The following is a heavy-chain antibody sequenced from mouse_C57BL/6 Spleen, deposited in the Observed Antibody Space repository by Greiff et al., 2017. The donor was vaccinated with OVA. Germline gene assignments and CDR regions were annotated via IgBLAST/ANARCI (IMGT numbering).Heavy chain of an antibody. D-gene: IGHD2-3*01. Sequence: EVHLVESEGGLVQPGSSMKLSCTASGFTFSDYYMAWVRQVPEKGLEWVANINYDGSSTYYLDSLKSRFIISRDNAKNILYLQMSSLKSEDTATYYCARDGHGPDGNFDVWGTGTTVTVSS. CDR1: GFTFSDYY. J-gene: IGHJ1*03. CDR2: INYDGSST. V-gene: IGHV5-16*01. CDR3: ARDGHGPDGNFDV.